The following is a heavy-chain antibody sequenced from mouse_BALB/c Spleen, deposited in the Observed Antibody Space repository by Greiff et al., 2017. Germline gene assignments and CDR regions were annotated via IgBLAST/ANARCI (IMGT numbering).Heavy chain of an antibody. J-gene: IGHJ4*01. CDR1: GFNIKDTY. D-gene: IGHD1-1*01. Sequence: VQLQQSGAELVKPGASVKLSCTASGFNIKDTYMHWVKQRPEQGLEWIGRIDPANGNTKYDPKFQGKATITADTSSNTAYLQLTSLTSEDTAVYYCARSGLYYYGSRYAMDYWGQGTSVTVSS. V-gene: IGHV14-3*02. CDR3: ARSGLYYYGSRYAMDY. CDR2: IDPANGNT.